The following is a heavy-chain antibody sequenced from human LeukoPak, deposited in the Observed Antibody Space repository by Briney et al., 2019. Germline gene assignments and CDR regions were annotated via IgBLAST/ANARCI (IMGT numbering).Heavy chain of an antibody. D-gene: IGHD2-15*01. J-gene: IGHJ6*03. CDR2: IFPSGGEI. CDR1: GFTFSTFA. CDR3: ARLGYCSGGSCYYYYYYYMDV. Sequence: SGGSLRLSCAASGFTFSTFAMIWVRQPPGKGLEWVSSIFPSGGEIHYADSVRGRFTISRDNSKSTLSLQMNSLRAEDTALYYCARLGYCSGGSCYYYYYYYMDVWGKGTTVTVSS. V-gene: IGHV3-23*01.